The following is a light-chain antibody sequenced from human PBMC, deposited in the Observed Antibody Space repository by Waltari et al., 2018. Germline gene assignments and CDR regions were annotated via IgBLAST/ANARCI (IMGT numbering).Light chain of an antibody. Sequence: QSALTQAASVSGSPGQSITISCTGTSSDIGSYHLVSWYQQCPGEAPRLLIYEDSKRPSGLSNRFSGSRSGNTASLTISGLQAEDEAHYYCCSYAAPMTYVFGTGTKVTVL. CDR1: SSDIGSYHL. J-gene: IGLJ1*01. CDR3: CSYAAPMTYV. V-gene: IGLV2-23*01. CDR2: EDS.